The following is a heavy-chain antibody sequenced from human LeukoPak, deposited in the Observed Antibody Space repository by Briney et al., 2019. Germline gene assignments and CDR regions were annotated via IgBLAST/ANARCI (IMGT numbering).Heavy chain of an antibody. Sequence: GGSLRLSCAASGFTFMRSPMTWVRQPPRKGLEWVSTITGSGENTYYADSVKGRFTISRDNSKNTLYLQMNSLRAEDTAVYYCPRDAWDVLRYFDWLSYSYYFDYWGQGTLVTVSS. CDR1: GFTFMRSP. CDR2: ITGSGENT. D-gene: IGHD3-9*01. V-gene: IGHV3-23*01. CDR3: PRDAWDVLRYFDWLSYSYYFDY. J-gene: IGHJ4*02.